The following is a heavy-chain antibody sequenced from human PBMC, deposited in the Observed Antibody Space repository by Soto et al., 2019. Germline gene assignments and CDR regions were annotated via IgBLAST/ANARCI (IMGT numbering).Heavy chain of an antibody. J-gene: IGHJ6*02. CDR3: GLVAAIRGNYGTDV. CDR1: GGSLSGYS. CDR2: INHSGST. D-gene: IGHD2-15*01. V-gene: IGHV4-34*01. Sequence: QVQLQQWGGGLLKPSETLSLTSAVYGGSLSGYSWSWIRQSPGKGLERIGEINHSGSTNYNPSLKSLVTISVDMSKNQFSLKLNSVTAADTAVYYCGLVAAIRGNYGTDVWGQGITVTVSS.